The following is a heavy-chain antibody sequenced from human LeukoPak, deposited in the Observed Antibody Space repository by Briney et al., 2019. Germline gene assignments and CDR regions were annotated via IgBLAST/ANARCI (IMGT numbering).Heavy chain of an antibody. D-gene: IGHD3-22*01. CDR2: INHSGST. Sequence: PSETLSLTCAVYGGSFSGYYWSWIRQPPGKGLEWIGEINHSGSTNYNPSLKSRVTISVDTSKNQFSLKLSSVTAADTAVYYCARGDTYYYDSSGYSDFDYWGQGTLVTVSS. CDR3: ARGDTYYYDSSGYSDFDY. CDR1: GGSFSGYY. V-gene: IGHV4-34*01. J-gene: IGHJ4*02.